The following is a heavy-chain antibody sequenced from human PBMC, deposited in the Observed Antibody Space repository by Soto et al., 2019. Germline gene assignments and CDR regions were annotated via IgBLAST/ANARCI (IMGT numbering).Heavy chain of an antibody. Sequence: QVQLQESGPGLVKPSETLSLTCTVSGGSISREYWSWVRQPPGKGLERIGFIYYSGISNYNPSFEGRVAISVAKSKNQSSLNLTSVTAADPAVYYCTRHWDWGSLGYWGQGTLVTVSS. CDR1: GGSISREY. D-gene: IGHD3-16*01. CDR3: TRHWDWGSLGY. V-gene: IGHV4-59*08. CDR2: IYYSGIS. J-gene: IGHJ4*02.